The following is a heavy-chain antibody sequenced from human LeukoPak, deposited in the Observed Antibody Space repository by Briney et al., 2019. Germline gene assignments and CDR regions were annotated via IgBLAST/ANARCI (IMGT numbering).Heavy chain of an antibody. Sequence: GASVKVSCKASGYTFTGYYMHWVQQAPGQGLEWMGWINPNSGGTNYAQKFQGRVTMTRDTSISTAYMELSRLRSDDTAVYYCARGRYCSGGSCPYFDYWGQGTLVTVSS. CDR1: GYTFTGYY. V-gene: IGHV1-2*02. D-gene: IGHD2-15*01. J-gene: IGHJ4*02. CDR2: INPNSGGT. CDR3: ARGRYCSGGSCPYFDY.